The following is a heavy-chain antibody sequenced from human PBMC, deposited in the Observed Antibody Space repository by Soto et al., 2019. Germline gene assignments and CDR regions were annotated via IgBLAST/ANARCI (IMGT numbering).Heavy chain of an antibody. V-gene: IGHV4-61*01. CDR3: ARDRIRPPYYYGSGSYYPRGLRNEYNWFDP. CDR1: GGSVSSGSYY. D-gene: IGHD3-10*01. Sequence: PSETLSLTCTVSGGSVSSGSYYWSWIRQPPGKGLEWIGYIYYSGSTNYNPSLKSRVTISVDTSKNQFSLKLSSVTAADTAVYYCARDRIRPPYYYGSGSYYPRGLRNEYNWFDPWGQGTLVTVSS. CDR2: IYYSGST. J-gene: IGHJ5*02.